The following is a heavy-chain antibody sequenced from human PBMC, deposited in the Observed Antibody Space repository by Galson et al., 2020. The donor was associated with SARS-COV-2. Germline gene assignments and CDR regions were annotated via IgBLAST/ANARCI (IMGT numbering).Heavy chain of an antibody. D-gene: IGHD4-17*01. CDR3: ARLHYGEYAPEAFGI. CDR1: GTSISSGSYS. J-gene: IGHJ3*02. V-gene: IGHV4-30-2*01. Sequence: SETLSLTCAVSGTSISSGSYSWNWIRQPPGKGLEWIGYISHSGGTYYNPSLKSRVTISGDRSKNQFSLRLSSVTAADTAVYYCARLHYGEYAPEAFGIWGPGTRVTV. CDR2: ISHSGGT.